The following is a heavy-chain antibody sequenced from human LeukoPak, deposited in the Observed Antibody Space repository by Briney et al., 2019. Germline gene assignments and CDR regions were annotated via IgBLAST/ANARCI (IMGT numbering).Heavy chain of an antibody. CDR2: IESKTDGGTT. D-gene: IGHD3-10*01. CDR1: GFTFSNAW. CDR3: TTDSELITMVAIDP. V-gene: IGHV3-15*04. Sequence: GGSLRLSCAASGFTFSNAWMSWVRRAPGKGLEWDGRIESKTDGGTTDYAAPVKGRFTISRDDSKNTLYLQMNSLKTEDTAVYYSTTDSELITMVAIDPWGQGTLVTVSS. J-gene: IGHJ5*02.